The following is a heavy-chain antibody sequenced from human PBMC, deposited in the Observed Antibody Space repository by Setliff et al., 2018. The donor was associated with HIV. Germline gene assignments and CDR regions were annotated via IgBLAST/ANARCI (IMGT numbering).Heavy chain of an antibody. CDR1: GGSISSYY. D-gene: IGHD6-19*01. CDR2: IYYSGST. J-gene: IGHJ4*02. CDR3: ASMERGSGFSNRNYFDY. Sequence: SETLSLTCTVSGGSISSYYWSWIRQPPGKGLEWIGYIYYSGSTNYNPSLKSRVTISVDTSKNQFSLKLSSVTAADTAVYYCASMERGSGFSNRNYFDYWGQGTQVTVSS. V-gene: IGHV4-59*01.